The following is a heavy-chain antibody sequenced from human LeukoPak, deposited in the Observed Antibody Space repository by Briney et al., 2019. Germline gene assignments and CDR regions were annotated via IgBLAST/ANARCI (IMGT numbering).Heavy chain of an antibody. J-gene: IGHJ5*02. CDR2: INPNSGGT. V-gene: IGHV1-2*02. D-gene: IGHD3-9*01. CDR3: ARDSLYYDILTGSGWFDP. Sequence: ASVKVSCKASGYTFTGYYMHWVRQAPGQGLEWMGWINPNSGGTNYAQKFQGRVTMTRDTSISTAYMELSRLRSDGTAVYYCARDSLYYDILTGSGWFDPWGQGTLVTVSS. CDR1: GYTFTGYY.